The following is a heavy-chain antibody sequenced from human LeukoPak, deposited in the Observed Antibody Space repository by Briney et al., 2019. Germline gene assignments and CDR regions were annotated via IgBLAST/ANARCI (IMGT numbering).Heavy chain of an antibody. CDR1: GGCISSSSYY. Sequence: SEPLSLTCTVSGGCISSSSYYWGWIRQPPGKGLEWIGSIYYSRIPYYNPSLNRRLTIQVDTSKYQFSLKLSSVAAAVSAVYYCARVLDYYGSGNRDIDYWGQGILVTVSS. J-gene: IGHJ4*02. V-gene: IGHV4-39*07. CDR2: IYYSRIP. CDR3: ARVLDYYGSGNRDIDY. D-gene: IGHD3-10*01.